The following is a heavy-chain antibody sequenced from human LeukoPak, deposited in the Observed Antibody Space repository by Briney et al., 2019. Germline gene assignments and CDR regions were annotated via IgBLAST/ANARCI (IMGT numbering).Heavy chain of an antibody. J-gene: IGHJ3*02. CDR1: GFTFDDYA. CDR3: AKAATIAAAGNAFDI. D-gene: IGHD6-13*01. V-gene: IGHV3-9*01. CDR2: ISWNSGSI. Sequence: GGSLRLSCAASGFTFDDYAMHWVGQAPGKGLEWVSGISWNSGSIGYADSVKGRFTISRDNAKNSLYLQMNSLRAEDTALYYCAKAATIAAAGNAFDIWGQGTMVTVSS.